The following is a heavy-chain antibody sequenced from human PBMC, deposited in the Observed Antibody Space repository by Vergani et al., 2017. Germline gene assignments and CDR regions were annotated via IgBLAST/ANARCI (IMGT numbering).Heavy chain of an antibody. D-gene: IGHD3-3*01. CDR1: GFTFRNIG. V-gene: IGHV3-30*18. CDR3: TKEPTGPGFGGSFFYY. CDR2: VSNHGNST. J-gene: IGHJ4*02. Sequence: QVQLVESGGDVVKPGGSLRLSCAASGFTFRNIGIHWVRQAQGKGLEWIAVVSNHGNSTYYSDSVKGRFTLSRDNSKNMVYLQMSSRRADDTAVYFCTKEPTGPGFGGSFFYYWGRGTLVTVSS.